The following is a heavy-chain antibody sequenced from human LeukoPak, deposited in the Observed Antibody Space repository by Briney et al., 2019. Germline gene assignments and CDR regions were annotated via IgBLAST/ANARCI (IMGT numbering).Heavy chain of an antibody. Sequence: PGGSLRLSCAASGFTFSDYYMSWIRQAPGKGLEWFSYISIGDSTMYYAGSVKGRFTISRDNGKNSLYLQMNSLRAEDTAVYYRARGTNYDAFDIWGQGTMVTVSS. CDR1: GFTFSDYY. CDR2: ISIGDSTM. V-gene: IGHV3-11*01. J-gene: IGHJ3*02. D-gene: IGHD5-24*01. CDR3: ARGTNYDAFDI.